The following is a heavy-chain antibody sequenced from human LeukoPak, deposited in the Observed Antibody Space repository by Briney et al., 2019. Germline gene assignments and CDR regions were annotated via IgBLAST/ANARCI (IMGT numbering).Heavy chain of an antibody. CDR3: ARDSSSWYGPGSGHNE. D-gene: IGHD6-13*01. J-gene: IGHJ4*02. CDR1: GGTFSSYA. CDR2: IIPIFGTA. V-gene: IGHV1-69*13. Sequence: GASVKVSCKASGGTFSSYAISWVRQAPGQGLEWMGGIIPIFGTANYAQKFQGRVTITADESTSTAYMELSSLRSEGTAVYYCARDSSSWYGPGSGHNEWGQGTLVTVSS.